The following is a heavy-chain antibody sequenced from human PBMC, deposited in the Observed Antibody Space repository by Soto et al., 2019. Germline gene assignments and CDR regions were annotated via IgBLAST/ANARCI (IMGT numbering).Heavy chain of an antibody. D-gene: IGHD1-26*01. V-gene: IGHV1-8*01. CDR2: MNPNSGNT. CDR1: GYTFTSYD. Sequence: ASVKVTCKASGYTFTSYDINWVRQATGQGLEWMGWMNPNSGNTGYAQKFQGRVTMTRNTSISTAYMELSSLRSEDTAVYYCARGVGLPGHLDIWGQGTMVTVSS. CDR3: ARGVGLPGHLDI. J-gene: IGHJ3*02.